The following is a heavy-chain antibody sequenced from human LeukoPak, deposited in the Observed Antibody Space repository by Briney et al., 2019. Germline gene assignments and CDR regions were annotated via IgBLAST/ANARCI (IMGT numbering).Heavy chain of an antibody. CDR2: IYYSGST. CDR1: VDSISSSSYY. V-gene: IGHV4-39*01. CDR3: ARQAAEWLLAFVAI. Sequence: PSETLSLTCAVSVDSISSSSYYWGWIRQPPGKGLEWIGSIYYSGSTYYNPSLKSRVTISVDTSKNQFSLKLSSVTAADTAVYYCARQAAEWLLAFVAIWGQGTLVTVSS. J-gene: IGHJ4*02. D-gene: IGHD3-3*01.